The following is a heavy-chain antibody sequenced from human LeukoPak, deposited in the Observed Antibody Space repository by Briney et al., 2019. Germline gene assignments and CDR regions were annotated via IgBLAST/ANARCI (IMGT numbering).Heavy chain of an antibody. Sequence: GGSLRLSCAASGFTFSDYYMSWIRQAPGKGLEWVSYISSSGGTIYFADSVKGRFTISRDIAKNTLYLQMNSLRAEDTGVYYCAKDHYWSIDYWGRGTLVTVSS. CDR1: GFTFSDYY. CDR3: AKDHYWSIDY. CDR2: ISSSGGTI. J-gene: IGHJ4*02. V-gene: IGHV3-11*04. D-gene: IGHD3-3*01.